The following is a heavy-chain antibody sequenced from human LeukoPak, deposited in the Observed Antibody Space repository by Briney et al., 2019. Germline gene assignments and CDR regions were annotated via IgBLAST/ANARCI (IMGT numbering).Heavy chain of an antibody. CDR3: ARLDLGAAAKLEY. CDR1: GGSISRSSYY. D-gene: IGHD6-13*01. J-gene: IGHJ4*02. V-gene: IGHV4-39*01. Sequence: SETLSLTCTVSGGSISRSSYYWGWIRQPPGTGLEWIGRIYYSGSTYYNPSLTSRVTISVVTSQNQFYLKLSSVTAADTAVYYCARLDLGAAAKLEYWGQGTLVTVSS. CDR2: IYYSGST.